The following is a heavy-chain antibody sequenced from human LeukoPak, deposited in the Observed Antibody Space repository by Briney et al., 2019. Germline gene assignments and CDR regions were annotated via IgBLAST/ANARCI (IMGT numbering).Heavy chain of an antibody. Sequence: GGSLRLSCAASGFTFSSYAMRWVRQAPGKGLEWVSTLSGSGGIKNYADSVKGRFTISRDNSKNTLYLQMDSLRVEDTAVYYCAKSLAPPVTGDWSQGTLVTVSS. V-gene: IGHV3-23*01. J-gene: IGHJ4*02. CDR3: AKSLAPPVTGD. D-gene: IGHD6-13*01. CDR1: GFTFSSYA. CDR2: LSGSGGIK.